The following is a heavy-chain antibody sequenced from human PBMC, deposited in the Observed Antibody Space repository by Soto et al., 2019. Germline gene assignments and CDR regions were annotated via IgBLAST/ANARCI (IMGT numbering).Heavy chain of an antibody. CDR2: INHSGST. CDR3: ARDLYYYDSSGYYPVGFDP. J-gene: IGHJ5*02. CDR1: GGSFSGYY. V-gene: IGHV4-34*01. Sequence: ASETLSLTCAVYGGSFSGYYWSWIRQPPGKGLEWIGEINHSGSTNYNPSLKSRVTISVDTSKNQFSLKLSSVTAADTAVYYCARDLYYYDSSGYYPVGFDPWGQGTLVTVSS. D-gene: IGHD3-22*01.